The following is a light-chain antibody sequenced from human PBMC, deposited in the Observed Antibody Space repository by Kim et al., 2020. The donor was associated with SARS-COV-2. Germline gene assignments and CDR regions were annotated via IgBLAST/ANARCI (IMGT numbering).Light chain of an antibody. J-gene: IGKJ4*01. CDR2: AAS. Sequence: SVGDRVTITCRASQSISSYLNWYQQKPGKAPKLLIYAASSLQSGVPSRFSGSGSGTDFTLTISSLQPEDFATYYCQQSYSTPLTFGGGTKVEIK. CDR1: QSISSY. CDR3: QQSYSTPLT. V-gene: IGKV1-39*01.